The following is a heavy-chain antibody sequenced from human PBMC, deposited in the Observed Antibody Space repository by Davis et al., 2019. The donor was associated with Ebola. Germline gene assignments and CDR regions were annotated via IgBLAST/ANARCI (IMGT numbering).Heavy chain of an antibody. CDR3: ASKPAGYDYTMDA. Sequence: AASVKVSCKASGYTFTTYDINWVRQATGQGLEWVGWMIPNSGNTGYAQTFQGRVTMTRNTSISTAYMEMSSLRSEDTAVYYCASKPAGYDYTMDAWGQGTTVTVSS. CDR2: MIPNSGNT. J-gene: IGHJ6*02. V-gene: IGHV1-8*01. CDR1: GYTFTTYD.